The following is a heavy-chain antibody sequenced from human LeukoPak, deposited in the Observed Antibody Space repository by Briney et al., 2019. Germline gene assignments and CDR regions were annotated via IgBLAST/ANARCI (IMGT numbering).Heavy chain of an antibody. J-gene: IGHJ6*02. CDR2: INHSGST. CDR1: GGSFSGYY. V-gene: IGHV4-34*01. D-gene: IGHD2-2*01. CDR3: ARDSSHCSSTSCSPYYYYGMDV. Sequence: SETLSLTCAVYGGSFSGYYWSWIRQPLGKGLEWIGEINHSGSTNYNPSLKSRVTISVDTSKNQFSLKLSSVTAADTAVYYCARDSSHCSSTSCSPYYYYGMDVWGQGTTVTVSS.